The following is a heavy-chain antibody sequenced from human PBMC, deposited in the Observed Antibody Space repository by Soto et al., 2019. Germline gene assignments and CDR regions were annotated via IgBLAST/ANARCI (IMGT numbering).Heavy chain of an antibody. V-gene: IGHV3-64*02. CDR3: ARARCSSGQCYYFDY. CDR1: GFTFSSYN. CDR2: ISRSGDRT. Sequence: EVQLLESGEGLVQPGGSLRLSCAASGFTFSSYNIHWIRQAPGKGLELVSAISRSGDRTYYADSVKGRFTITRDNSKNTVWLQMGSLRAEDMAVYYCARARCSSGQCYYFDYWGRGALVSVSS. J-gene: IGHJ4*02. D-gene: IGHD2-15*01.